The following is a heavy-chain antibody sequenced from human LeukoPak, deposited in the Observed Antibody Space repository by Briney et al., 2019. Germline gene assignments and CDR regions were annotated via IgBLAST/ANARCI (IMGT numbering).Heavy chain of an antibody. CDR3: ARLYYDSSGYYQICYFDY. J-gene: IGHJ4*02. CDR1: GGSISSSSYY. Sequence: KPSETLSLTCTVSGGSISSSSYYWGWIRQPPGKGLEWIGSIYYSGSTYYNPSLKSRVTISVDTSRNQFSLNLGSVTAADTAVYHCARLYYDSSGYYQICYFDYWGQGTLVTVSS. CDR2: IYYSGST. D-gene: IGHD3-22*01. V-gene: IGHV4-39*01.